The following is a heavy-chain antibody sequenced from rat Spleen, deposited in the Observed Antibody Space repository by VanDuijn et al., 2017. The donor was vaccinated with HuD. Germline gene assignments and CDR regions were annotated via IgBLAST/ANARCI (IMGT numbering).Heavy chain of an antibody. Sequence: EVQLVESGGGLVQPGRSMKLSCAASGFTFSNYGMHWIRQAPTKGLEWVASITNTGGSIYYPDSVKGRFTISRDNAKSSLYLQMNSLKSEDTATYYCARLDYSSPLDYWGQGVMVTVSS. CDR3: ARLDYSSPLDY. D-gene: IGHD1-8*01. CDR1: GFTFSNYG. CDR2: ITNTGGSI. V-gene: IGHV5-19*01. J-gene: IGHJ2*01.